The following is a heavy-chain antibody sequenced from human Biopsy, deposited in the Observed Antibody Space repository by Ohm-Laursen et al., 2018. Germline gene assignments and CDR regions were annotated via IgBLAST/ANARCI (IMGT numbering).Heavy chain of an antibody. V-gene: IGHV4-59*02. CDR2: IYYSVMT. CDR1: GDSVTKYY. Sequence: TLPLTCSVSGDSVTKYYWSWIRQPPGKGLEWIGHIYYSVMTNYNPSLQSRVSISVDTSRNQASLTLRSVTAADTAVYYCARDSGILNYGNFKYYHYYGMDVWGQGTKVTVSS. D-gene: IGHD4-11*01. CDR3: ARDSGILNYGNFKYYHYYGMDV. J-gene: IGHJ6*02.